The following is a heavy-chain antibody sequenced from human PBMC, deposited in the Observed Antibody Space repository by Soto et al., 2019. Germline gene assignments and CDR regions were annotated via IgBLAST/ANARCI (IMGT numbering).Heavy chain of an antibody. D-gene: IGHD1-26*01. Sequence: SVKVSCKASGGTFSSYAISWVRQAPGQGLEWMGGIIPIFGTANYAQKFQGRVTITADESTSTAYMELSSLRSEDTAVYYCAITLTQCDLLACGYWGQGTLVTVSS. J-gene: IGHJ4*02. CDR2: IIPIFGTA. V-gene: IGHV1-69*13. CDR3: AITLTQCDLLACGY. CDR1: GGTFSSYA.